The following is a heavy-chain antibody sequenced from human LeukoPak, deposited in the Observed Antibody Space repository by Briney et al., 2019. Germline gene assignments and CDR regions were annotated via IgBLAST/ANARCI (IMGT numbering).Heavy chain of an antibody. J-gene: IGHJ4*02. D-gene: IGHD1-26*01. CDR3: ATFSYSGSYRPDY. CDR1: GYTFTSYY. V-gene: IGHV1-46*01. CDR2: INPSGGST. Sequence: ASVKVSCKASGYTFTSYYMHWVRQAPGQGLEWMGIINPSGGSTSYAQKFQGRVTMTRDTSTSTVYMELSRLRSDDTAVYYCATFSYSGSYRPDYWGQGTLVTVSS.